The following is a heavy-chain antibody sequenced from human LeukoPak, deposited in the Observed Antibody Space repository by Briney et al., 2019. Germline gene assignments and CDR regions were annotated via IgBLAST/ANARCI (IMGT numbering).Heavy chain of an antibody. D-gene: IGHD6-25*01. CDR1: GYSISSGYY. CDR2: IYHRGST. V-gene: IGHV4-38-2*01. CDR3: ARQRSDAFDI. J-gene: IGHJ3*02. Sequence: SETLSLTCAVSGYSISSGYYWGWIRQPPGKGLEWIGSIYHRGSTYYNPSLKCRVTISVDTPKNQFSLKLSSVTAADTAVYYCARQRSDAFDIWGQGTMVTVSS.